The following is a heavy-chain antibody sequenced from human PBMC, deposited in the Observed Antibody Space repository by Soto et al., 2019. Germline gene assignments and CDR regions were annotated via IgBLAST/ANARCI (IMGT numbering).Heavy chain of an antibody. V-gene: IGHV4-31*03. CDR3: ARGVYSYGYPFDY. D-gene: IGHD5-18*01. CDR1: GGSISSGGYY. CDR2: IYYSGST. J-gene: IGHJ4*02. Sequence: SETLSLTCTVSGGSISSGGYYWSWIRQHPGKGLEWIGYIYYSGSTYYNPSLKSRVTISVDTSKNQFSLKLSSVTAADTAVYYCARGVYSYGYPFDYWGQGTLVTVSS.